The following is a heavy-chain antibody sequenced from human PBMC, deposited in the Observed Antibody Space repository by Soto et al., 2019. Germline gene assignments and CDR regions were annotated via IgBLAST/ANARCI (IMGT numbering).Heavy chain of an antibody. D-gene: IGHD6-13*01. CDR1: GFTFSSYA. CDR3: AKYWSRSSWYYFDY. V-gene: IGHV3-23*01. J-gene: IGHJ4*02. CDR2: ISDSGGST. Sequence: PGGSLRLSCAASGFTFSSYAMSWVRQAPGKGLEWVSGISDSGGSTYYADSVKGRFAISRDNSKNTLYLQMNGLRDEDTAFYYCAKYWSRSSWYYFDYWGQGTLVTVSS.